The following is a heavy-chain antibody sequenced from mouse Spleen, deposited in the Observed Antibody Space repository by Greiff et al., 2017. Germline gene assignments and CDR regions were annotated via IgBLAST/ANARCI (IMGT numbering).Heavy chain of an antibody. CDR2: ISNLAYSI. D-gene: IGHD1-1*02. Sequence: EVQVVESGGGLVKPGGFLKLSCAASGFTFSDYGLAWVRQAPGKGPEWVAFISNLAYSIYYADTVTGRFTISRENAKNTLYLEMSSLRSVDTAMYYCANLEGSYFAYWGQGTLVTVSA. V-gene: IGHV5-15*01. J-gene: IGHJ3*01. CDR3: ANLEGSYFAY. CDR1: GFTFSDYG.